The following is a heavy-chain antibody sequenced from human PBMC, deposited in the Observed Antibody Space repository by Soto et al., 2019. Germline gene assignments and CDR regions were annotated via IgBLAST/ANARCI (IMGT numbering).Heavy chain of an antibody. CDR1: GFTFSSYG. Sequence: QVQLVESGGGVVQPGRSLRLSCAASGFTFSSYGMHWVRQAPGKGLEWVAVIWYDGSNKYYADSVKGRFTISRDNSKNTLYLQMNSLRAEDTAVYYCARGGRVQQLVPPVDYWGQGTLVTVSS. V-gene: IGHV3-33*01. CDR2: IWYDGSNK. D-gene: IGHD6-13*01. J-gene: IGHJ4*02. CDR3: ARGGRVQQLVPPVDY.